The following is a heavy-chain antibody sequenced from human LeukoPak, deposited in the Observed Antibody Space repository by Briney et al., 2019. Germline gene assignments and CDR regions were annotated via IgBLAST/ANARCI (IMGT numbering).Heavy chain of an antibody. CDR1: GGSISSSY. D-gene: IGHD4-23*01. CDR2: IYHSEST. CDR3: ARQAGGTSGPFDY. Sequence: SETLSLTCTVSGGSISSSYCSWIRQPPGKGLEWIGYIYHSESTNYNPSLKCRVTISVDTSKNQFSLKLSSVTAADTAVYYCARQAGGTSGPFDYWGQGTLVTVSS. J-gene: IGHJ4*02. V-gene: IGHV4-59*08.